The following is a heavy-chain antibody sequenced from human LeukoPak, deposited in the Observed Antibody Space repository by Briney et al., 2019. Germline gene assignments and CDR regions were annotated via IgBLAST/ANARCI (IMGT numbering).Heavy chain of an antibody. V-gene: IGHV1-2*02. D-gene: IGHD3-22*01. CDR1: GYTFSGYY. J-gene: IGHJ6*03. CDR2: INPNSGGT. CDR3: ASQYCDNTKCHYYLDV. Sequence: ASVKVSCKASGYTFSGYYIHWVRQAPGQGLEWMGWINPNSGGTNYAQNFQGRVTMTGDTSISTAYVELTSLRSDDTAAYYCASQYCDNTKCHYYLDVRGKGTTLTVSS.